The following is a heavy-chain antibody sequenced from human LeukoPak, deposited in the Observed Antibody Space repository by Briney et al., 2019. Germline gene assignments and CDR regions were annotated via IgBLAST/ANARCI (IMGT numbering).Heavy chain of an antibody. CDR1: GFTFSSYG. CDR3: ASLTISYAPYMDV. CDR2: IRYDGSNK. Sequence: PGESLRLSCAASGFTFSSYGMHWVRQAPGKGLEWVAFIRYDGSNKYYADSVKGRFTISRDNSKNTLYLQMNSLRAEDTAVYYCASLTISYAPYMDVWGKGTTVTVSS. J-gene: IGHJ6*03. V-gene: IGHV3-30*02. D-gene: IGHD3-3*01.